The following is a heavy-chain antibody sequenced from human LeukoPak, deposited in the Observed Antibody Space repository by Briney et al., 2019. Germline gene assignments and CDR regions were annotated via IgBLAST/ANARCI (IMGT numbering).Heavy chain of an antibody. D-gene: IGHD3-3*01. Sequence: GASVKVSCKASGYTSTTYGVGWVRQAPGQGLEWMGWIRAYTGDTSYAQKLQGRVTMTTDTSTSTAYMELRSLRSDDTAVYYCARTPRYDFWSGYLFDYWGQGTLVTVSS. CDR3: ARTPRYDFWSGYLFDY. J-gene: IGHJ4*02. CDR1: GYTSTTYG. CDR2: IRAYTGDT. V-gene: IGHV1-18*01.